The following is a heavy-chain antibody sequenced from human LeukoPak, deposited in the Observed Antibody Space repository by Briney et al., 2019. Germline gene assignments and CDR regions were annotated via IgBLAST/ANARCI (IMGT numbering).Heavy chain of an antibody. CDR3: ARDHNYYGSGFDY. Sequence: ASVKVSCKASGGTFSSYAISWVRQAPGQGLEWMGRIIPILGIANYAQKFQGRVTITADKSTSTAYMELSSLRSEDTAVYYCARDHNYYGSGFDYWGQGTLVTVSS. CDR1: GGTFSSYA. J-gene: IGHJ4*02. V-gene: IGHV1-69*04. CDR2: IIPILGIA. D-gene: IGHD3-10*01.